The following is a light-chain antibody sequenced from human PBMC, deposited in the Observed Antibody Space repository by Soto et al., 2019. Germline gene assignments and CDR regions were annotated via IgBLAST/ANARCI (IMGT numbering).Light chain of an antibody. CDR2: AAS. J-gene: IGKJ1*01. CDR3: QQSYSAPRT. Sequence: DIQMTQSPSSLSASVGDRVTITCRASQRISTYLNWYQQKPGKAPKLLIYAASSLQSGVPSTFSSSASGTDFTLTISSLQPEDFATYYCQQSYSAPRTFGQGTKVEIK. CDR1: QRISTY. V-gene: IGKV1-39*01.